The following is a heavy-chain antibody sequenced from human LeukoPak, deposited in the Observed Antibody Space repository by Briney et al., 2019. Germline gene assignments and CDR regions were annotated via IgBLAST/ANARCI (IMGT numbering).Heavy chain of an antibody. CDR1: GSRFATYW. V-gene: IGHV5-51*01. J-gene: IGHJ5*02. CDR3: ARHRGSSSWRSWFDT. CDR2: RYPGDSDT. D-gene: IGHD6-13*01. Sequence: GEPLKISCQGSGSRFATYWIGWVRKLHGKGLEWMGIRYPGDSDTRYSPSFQGQVIILADKSISTAYLQWSSLKASDTAMYYCARHRGSSSWRSWFDTWGQGTLVTVSS.